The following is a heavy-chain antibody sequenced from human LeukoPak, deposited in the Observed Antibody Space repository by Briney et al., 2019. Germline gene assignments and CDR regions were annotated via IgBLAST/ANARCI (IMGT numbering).Heavy chain of an antibody. CDR2: INPNSGGT. V-gene: IGHV1-2*02. D-gene: IGHD3-3*01. Sequence: ASVKVSCKASGYTFTGYYMHWVRQAPGQGLEWMGWINPNSGGTNYAQKFQGRVTLTRDTSISTAYMELSRLRSDDTAVYYCIRYYDFWRSFDYWGQGTLVTVSS. CDR3: IRYYDFWRSFDY. J-gene: IGHJ4*02. CDR1: GYTFTGYY.